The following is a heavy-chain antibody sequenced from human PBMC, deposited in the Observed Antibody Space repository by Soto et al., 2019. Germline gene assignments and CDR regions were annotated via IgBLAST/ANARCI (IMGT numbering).Heavy chain of an antibody. Sequence: EVQLLESGGGLVQPGGSLRLSCAASGFTFSSYAMSWVRQAPGKGLEWVSAISGSGDSTYYADSVKGRFTISRDNSKNTLYLQMNSLRAEDTAVYYCAKDPGALEWFPRDDYWGQGTLVTVSS. CDR3: AKDPGALEWFPRDDY. CDR1: GFTFSSYA. V-gene: IGHV3-23*01. J-gene: IGHJ4*02. CDR2: ISGSGDST. D-gene: IGHD3-3*01.